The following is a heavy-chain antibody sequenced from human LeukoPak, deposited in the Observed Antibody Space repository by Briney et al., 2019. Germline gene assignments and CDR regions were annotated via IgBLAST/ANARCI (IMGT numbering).Heavy chain of an antibody. D-gene: IGHD2-21*02. CDR3: ARGAPQGKYCGGDCSIRIDY. CDR1: GFTFSSYG. CDR2: IWYDGSNK. J-gene: IGHJ4*02. Sequence: PGGSLRLSCAASGFTFSSYGMHWVRQAPGKGLEWVAVIWYDGSNKYYADSVKGRFTISRDNSKNTLYLQMNSLRAEDTAVYYCARGAPQGKYCGGDCSIRIDYWGQGTLVTVSS. V-gene: IGHV3-33*01.